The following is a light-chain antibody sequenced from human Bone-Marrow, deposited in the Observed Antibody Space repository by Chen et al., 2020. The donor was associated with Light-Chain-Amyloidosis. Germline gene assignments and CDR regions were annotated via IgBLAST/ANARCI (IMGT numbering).Light chain of an antibody. CDR3: CSYAGSYSLYV. CDR1: SSDVGGYDF. Sequence: QAALTQPRSVSGSPGQSVSISCTGTSSDVGGYDFVSWYQKHPVKAPKLMIYDVSKRPSGVPDLFSGSTSGNTASLTISGLQADDEADYYCCSYAGSYSLYVFGSGTKVTVL. J-gene: IGLJ1*01. CDR2: DVS. V-gene: IGLV2-11*01.